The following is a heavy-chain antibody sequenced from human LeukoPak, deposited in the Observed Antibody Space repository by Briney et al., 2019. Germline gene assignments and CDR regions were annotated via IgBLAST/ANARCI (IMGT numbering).Heavy chain of an antibody. CDR3: AKDGNWARFED. J-gene: IGHJ4*02. D-gene: IGHD7-27*01. V-gene: IGHV3-23*01. Sequence: PGGSLTLSCAASGFIFSHYGMNWVRQAPGKGLEWVSGITSRSTTYYADSVKGRFTISRDNSKNMVWLQINSPTAEDTATYYCAKDGNWARFEDWGQGTLVTVSS. CDR1: GFIFSHYG. CDR2: ITSRSTT.